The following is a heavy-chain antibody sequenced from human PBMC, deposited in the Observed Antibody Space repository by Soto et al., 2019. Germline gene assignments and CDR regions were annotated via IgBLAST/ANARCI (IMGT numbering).Heavy chain of an antibody. Sequence: PSDTLCLTCSVSGGSVRSSTYYWCWIRQAPGKGLEWIASIYYSGRTHNNPALKSRVTMSVDTYTNQFSLKMNAVTAADTAVYYCTRHEGRPATASLFDYWGQGSLVP. V-gene: IGHV4-39*01. D-gene: IGHD6-13*01. CDR3: TRHEGRPATASLFDY. CDR1: GGSVRSSTYY. J-gene: IGHJ4*02. CDR2: IYYSGRT.